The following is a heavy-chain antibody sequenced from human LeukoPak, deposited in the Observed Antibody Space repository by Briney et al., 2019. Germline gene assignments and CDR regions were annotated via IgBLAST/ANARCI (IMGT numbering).Heavy chain of an antibody. Sequence: GRSLRLSCAASGFPFSSYAMSWVRQAPGKGLEWVSAISGSGGSTYYADSVKGRFTISRDNSKNTLYLQMNSLRAEDTAVYYCAKDLGPVVGYSYGPFDYWGQGTLVTVSS. J-gene: IGHJ4*02. CDR1: GFPFSSYA. V-gene: IGHV3-23*01. D-gene: IGHD5-18*01. CDR2: ISGSGGST. CDR3: AKDLGPVVGYSYGPFDY.